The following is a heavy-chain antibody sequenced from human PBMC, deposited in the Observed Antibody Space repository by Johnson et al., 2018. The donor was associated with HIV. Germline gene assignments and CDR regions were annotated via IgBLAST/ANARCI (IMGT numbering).Heavy chain of an antibody. CDR1: GFTFSSYA. CDR3: ARDLLYGETAFDI. Sequence: QVQLVESGGGVVQPGRSLSLSCAASGFTFSSYAMHWVRQAPGKGLEWVAVISYDGSNKYYGDSVKGRFTISRDNSKNTLYLQVNSLRGEDTAVYYCARDLLYGETAFDIWGQGTMVTVSS. CDR2: ISYDGSNK. D-gene: IGHD4-17*01. V-gene: IGHV3-30-3*01. J-gene: IGHJ3*02.